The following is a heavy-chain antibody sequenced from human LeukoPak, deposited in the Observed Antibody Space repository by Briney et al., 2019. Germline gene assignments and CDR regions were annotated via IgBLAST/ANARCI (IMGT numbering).Heavy chain of an antibody. Sequence: GASVKVSCKASGYTFTSYDINWVRQATGQGLEWMGWMNPNSGNTGYARKFQGRVTMTRNTSISTAYMELSSLRSEDTAVYYCARGPTDNYDSSGSFDYWGQGTLVTVSS. J-gene: IGHJ4*02. V-gene: IGHV1-8*01. CDR3: ARGPTDNYDSSGSFDY. CDR1: GYTFTSYD. D-gene: IGHD3-22*01. CDR2: MNPNSGNT.